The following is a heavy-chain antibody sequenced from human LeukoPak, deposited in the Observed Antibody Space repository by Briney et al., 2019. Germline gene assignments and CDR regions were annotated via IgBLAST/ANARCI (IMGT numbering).Heavy chain of an antibody. D-gene: IGHD2-21*01. V-gene: IGHV3-23*01. Sequence: GGSLRLSCVGSGFTFLSHAMSWVRQAPEKGLEFVSGIYENGGTTYYADSVKGRFSISRDNSKNTLYLQMDSLRGEVTAVYYCAKDFRIGYSAHFNYWGQGALVTVSS. CDR3: AKDFRIGYSAHFNY. CDR2: IYENGGTT. J-gene: IGHJ4*02. CDR1: GFTFLSHA.